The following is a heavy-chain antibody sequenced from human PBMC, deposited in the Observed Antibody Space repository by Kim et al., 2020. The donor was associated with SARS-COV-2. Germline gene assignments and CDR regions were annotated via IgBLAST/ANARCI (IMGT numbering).Heavy chain of an antibody. CDR2: IRGSGGT. CDR1: GFTFSTNA. V-gene: IGHV3-23*01. J-gene: IGHJ4*02. D-gene: IGHD2-21*02. CDR3: AKGGDWATDY. Sequence: GGSLRLSCAASGFTFSTNAMSWVRQAPGKGLQWVSTIRGSGGTYFADSVKGRFTISRDNSKNTLYLQMNSLRVEDTAVYYCAKGGDWATDYWGQGTLVTVSS.